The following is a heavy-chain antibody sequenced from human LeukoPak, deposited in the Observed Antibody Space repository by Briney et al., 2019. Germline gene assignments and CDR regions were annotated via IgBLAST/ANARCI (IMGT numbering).Heavy chain of an antibody. Sequence: ASLKVSCKASGYTFTRYYMHWVRQAPGQGLDWMGIINPSGGSTNYAQKLQGRVTMTRDTSTNTVYMELSSLRSEDTAVYYCARGPSITMVRGGQWYYYMDVWGKGTTVTISS. CDR2: INPSGGST. CDR1: GYTFTRYY. V-gene: IGHV1-46*01. CDR3: ARGPSITMVRGGQWYYYMDV. D-gene: IGHD3-10*01. J-gene: IGHJ6*03.